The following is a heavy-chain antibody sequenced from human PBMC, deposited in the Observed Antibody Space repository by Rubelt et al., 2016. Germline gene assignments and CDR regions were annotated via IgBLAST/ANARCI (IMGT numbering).Heavy chain of an antibody. CDR2: INPSGGST. J-gene: IGHJ6*03. CDR1: GYTFTSYY. V-gene: IGHV1-46*01. D-gene: IGHD1/OR15-1a*01. CDR3: AREISTNTRYYYYYMDV. Sequence: QVQLVQSGAEVKKPGASVKVSCKASGYTFTSYYLHWVRQAPGQGLEWMGIINPSGGSTSYAQKFPGRVTMTRDTSTSTVYMELSSLRSEDTAVYYCAREISTNTRYYYYYMDVWGKGTTVTVSS.